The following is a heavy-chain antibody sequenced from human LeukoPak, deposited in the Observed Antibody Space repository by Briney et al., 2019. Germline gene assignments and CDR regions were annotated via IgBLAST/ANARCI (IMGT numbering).Heavy chain of an antibody. Sequence: SETLSLTCAVYGGSFSGYYWSWIRQPPGKGLEWIGSIYHSGSTYYNPSLKSRVTISVDTSKNQFSLKLSSVTAADTAVYYCARRGYDYSVDYWGQGTLVTVSS. CDR2: IYHSGST. D-gene: IGHD4-11*01. CDR3: ARRGYDYSVDY. J-gene: IGHJ4*02. CDR1: GGSFSGYY. V-gene: IGHV4-34*01.